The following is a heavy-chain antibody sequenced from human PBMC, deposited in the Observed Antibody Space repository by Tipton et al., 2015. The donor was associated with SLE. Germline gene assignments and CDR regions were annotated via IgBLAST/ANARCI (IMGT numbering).Heavy chain of an antibody. CDR3: ARGYCSGGSCYSVPFYYYGMDV. Sequence: QLVQSGAEVKKPGASVKVSCKASGYTFTSYDINWVRQATGQGLEWMGWMNPNSGNTGYAQKFQGRVTMTRNTSTSTAYMELSSLRSEDTAVYYCARGYCSGGSCYSVPFYYYGMDVWGQGTTVTVSS. V-gene: IGHV1-8*01. J-gene: IGHJ6*02. CDR1: GYTFTSYD. D-gene: IGHD2-15*01. CDR2: MNPNSGNT.